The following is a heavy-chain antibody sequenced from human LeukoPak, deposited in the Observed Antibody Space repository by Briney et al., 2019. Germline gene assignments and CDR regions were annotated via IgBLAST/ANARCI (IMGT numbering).Heavy chain of an antibody. J-gene: IGHJ4*02. D-gene: IGHD4-17*01. Sequence: PGRSLRLSCAASGFTFSSYAMHWVRQAPGKGLEWVTLISDDGSNKYYADSVKGRFTISRDNSKNTLYVQMNSLRPEDTAVYYCARDTHYGSPNYFGYWGQGTLVTVSS. CDR3: ARDTHYGSPNYFGY. CDR2: ISDDGSNK. V-gene: IGHV3-30-3*01. CDR1: GFTFSSYA.